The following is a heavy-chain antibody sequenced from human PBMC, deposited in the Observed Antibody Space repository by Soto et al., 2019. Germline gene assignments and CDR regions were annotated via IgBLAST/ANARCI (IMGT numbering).Heavy chain of an antibody. V-gene: IGHV3-23*01. CDR1: GFTFSSYA. Sequence: GGSLRLSCAASGFTFSSYAMIWVRQAPVKGLEFVSAISGICGSTYYADSVKGRFTISRYNSKNTLYLRMSSLRAYYTALYYCXKXPAREVAGLRGRIKWFDPWGQGTLVTVSS. CDR2: ISGICGST. D-gene: IGHD6-19*01. J-gene: IGHJ5*02. CDR3: XKXPAREVAGLRGRIKWFDP.